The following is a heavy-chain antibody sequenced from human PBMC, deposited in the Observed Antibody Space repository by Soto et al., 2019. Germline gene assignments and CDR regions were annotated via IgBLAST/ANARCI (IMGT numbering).Heavy chain of an antibody. Sequence: GGSLRLSCAASGFTFSDYWMHWVRQAPGKGLVWVSRFKSDGITTTYADSAKGRFTISRDNAKNTLFLQMNGLRAEDTAVYYCTRGRVDWSGYDPLDYWGQGALVT. CDR3: TRGRVDWSGYDPLDY. J-gene: IGHJ4*02. D-gene: IGHD5-12*01. CDR2: FKSDGITT. CDR1: GFTFSDYW. V-gene: IGHV3-74*01.